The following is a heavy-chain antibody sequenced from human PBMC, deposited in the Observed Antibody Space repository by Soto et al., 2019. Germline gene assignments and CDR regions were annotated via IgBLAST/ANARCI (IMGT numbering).Heavy chain of an antibody. CDR2: IYYSGST. Sequence: QVQLQESGPGLVKPSETLSLTCTVSGGSISSYYWSWIRQPPGKGLEWIGYIYYSGSTNYNPSLKSRVTISVDTSKNQFSLKLSSVTAADTAVYYCATLAARHYYYYYMDVWGKGTTVTVSS. CDR3: ATLAARHYYYYYMDV. CDR1: GGSISSYY. D-gene: IGHD6-6*01. V-gene: IGHV4-59*01. J-gene: IGHJ6*03.